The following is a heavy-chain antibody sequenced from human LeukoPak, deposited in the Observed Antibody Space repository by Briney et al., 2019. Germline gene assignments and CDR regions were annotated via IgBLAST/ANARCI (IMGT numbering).Heavy chain of an antibody. Sequence: PSETLSLTCTVSGGSISSYYWSWIRQPAGKGLEWIGRIYTSGSTNYNPSLKSRVTMSVDTSKNQFSLKLSSVTAADTAVYYCARGYSSSWSQYYYYYMDVWGKGTTVTVSS. V-gene: IGHV4-4*07. CDR2: IYTSGST. CDR3: ARGYSSSWSQYYYYYMDV. D-gene: IGHD6-13*01. J-gene: IGHJ6*03. CDR1: GGSISSYY.